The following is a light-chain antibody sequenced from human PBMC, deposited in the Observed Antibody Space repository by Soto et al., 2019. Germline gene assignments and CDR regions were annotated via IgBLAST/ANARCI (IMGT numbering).Light chain of an antibody. CDR2: DAS. CDR3: QQRSNWLT. J-gene: IGKJ4*01. Sequence: EIVLTQSPATLSLSPGERATLSCRASQSVSSYLAWYQQKPGQAPRLLIYDASNRATGIPARFSGSGSGTDFTLTISSLEPEDCAFYYCQQRSNWLTFGGGTKVEIK. CDR1: QSVSSY. V-gene: IGKV3-11*01.